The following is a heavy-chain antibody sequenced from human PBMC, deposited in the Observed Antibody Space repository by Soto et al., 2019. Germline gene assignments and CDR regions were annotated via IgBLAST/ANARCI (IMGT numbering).Heavy chain of an antibody. CDR3: AYLPCSGGSCYWFSFSGMDV. Sequence: QITLKESGPTLVKPTQTLTLTCTFSGFSLSTSGVGVAWIRQPPGKALEWLALIYWDDDKRYRTALESRLTIPKDTSKNPLVLTMTNMDSVDTATYYCAYLPCSGGSCYWFSFSGMDVWGQGSTVTVSS. D-gene: IGHD2-15*01. CDR1: GFSLSTSGVG. V-gene: IGHV2-5*02. CDR2: IYWDDDK. J-gene: IGHJ6*02.